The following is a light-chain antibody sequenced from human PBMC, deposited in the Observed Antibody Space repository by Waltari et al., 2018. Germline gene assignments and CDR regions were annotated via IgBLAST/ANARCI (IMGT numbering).Light chain of an antibody. CDR3: QSYDTSLSVV. J-gene: IGLJ3*02. V-gene: IGLV1-40*01. CDR1: GPNIGAGYD. CDR2: GST. Sequence: QSVLTQPPSASGTPGQRVTISCTGSGPNIGAGYDVHWYQQLPRAAPKLLIYGSTSRPLGVPARFFGSTSGTSASLAITGLQAEDEADYYCQSYDTSLSVVFGGGTKLTVL.